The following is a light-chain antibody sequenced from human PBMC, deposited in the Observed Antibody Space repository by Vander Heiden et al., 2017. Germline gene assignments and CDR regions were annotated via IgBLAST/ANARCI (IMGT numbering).Light chain of an antibody. V-gene: IGKV1-5*03. CDR2: KAS. J-gene: IGKJ1*01. Sequence: DIQMTQSPSTLSASVGDRVTITCRASQSISSWLAWYQQKPGKAPKLLIYKASSLESGVPSRVSGSGSGTEFTLTISSLQPDDFATYYCQQDNSYYRTFGQGTKVEIK. CDR3: QQDNSYYRT. CDR1: QSISSW.